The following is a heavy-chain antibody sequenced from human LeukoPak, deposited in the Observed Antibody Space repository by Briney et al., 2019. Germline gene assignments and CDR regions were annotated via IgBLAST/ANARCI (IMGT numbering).Heavy chain of an antibody. D-gene: IGHD3-22*01. CDR2: IYPGDSET. CDR3: ARTYYDSGGFYYVPFDY. V-gene: IGHV5-51*01. CDR1: GYMFTNYW. Sequence: GESLKISCKCSGYMFTNYWIGWARQMPGKGLEWMGVIYPGDSETRYSPSFQGQVTFSADKSISTAYLQWSSLEASDTAMYYCARTYYDSGGFYYVPFDYWGQGTLVTVSS. J-gene: IGHJ4*02.